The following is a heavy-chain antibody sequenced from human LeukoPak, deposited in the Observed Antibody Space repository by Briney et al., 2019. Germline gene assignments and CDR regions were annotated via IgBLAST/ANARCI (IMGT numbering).Heavy chain of an antibody. J-gene: IGHJ4*02. Sequence: ASVKVSCKASGYTFTSYDISWVRQAPGQGLEWMGWISAYNGNTNYAQKLQGRVTMTTDTSTSTAYMELRSLRSDDTAVYYCARDSYNWNYVSNYVAYNYFDYWGQGTLVTVSS. CDR2: ISAYNGNT. V-gene: IGHV1-18*01. D-gene: IGHD1-7*01. CDR3: ARDSYNWNYVSNYVAYNYFDY. CDR1: GYTFTSYD.